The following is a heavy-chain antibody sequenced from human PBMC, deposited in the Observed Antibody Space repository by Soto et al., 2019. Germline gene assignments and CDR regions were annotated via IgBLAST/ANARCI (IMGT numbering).Heavy chain of an antibody. V-gene: IGHV3-23*01. J-gene: IGHJ6*02. CDR2: ISGSGGST. CDR1: GFTFSSYA. CDR3: AKNQLGVYDFWSGYYNPPNYYYYGMDV. D-gene: IGHD3-3*01. Sequence: GGSLRLSCAASGFTFSSYAMSWVRQAPGKGLEWVSAISGSGGSTYYADSVKGRFTISRDNSKNTLYLQMNSLRAEDTAVYYCAKNQLGVYDFWSGYYNPPNYYYYGMDVWGQGTTVTGSS.